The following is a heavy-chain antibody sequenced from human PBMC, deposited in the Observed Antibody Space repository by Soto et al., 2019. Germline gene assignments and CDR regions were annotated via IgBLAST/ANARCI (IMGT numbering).Heavy chain of an antibody. CDR1: GYTFTSYG. D-gene: IGHD6-19*01. J-gene: IGHJ5*02. CDR2: ISAYNGNT. Sequence: ASVKVSCKASGYTFTSYGISWVRQAPGQGLEWMGWISAYNGNTNYAQKIQGRVTMTTDTSTSTAYMELRSLKSDDTAVYYCARDTLPSGWFDPWGQGTLVTVSS. CDR3: ARDTLPSGWFDP. V-gene: IGHV1-18*01.